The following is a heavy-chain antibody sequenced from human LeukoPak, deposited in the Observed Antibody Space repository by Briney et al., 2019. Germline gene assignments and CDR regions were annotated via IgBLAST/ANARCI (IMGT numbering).Heavy chain of an antibody. J-gene: IGHJ6*03. CDR3: PRVMGGYYYYMDV. D-gene: IGHD2-8*01. V-gene: IGHV1-18*01. CDR2: NSAYNGNT. CDR1: GYTFTSYG. Sequence: GASVKVSCKASGYTFTSYGISWVRQAPGQGLEWMGGNSAYNGNTNYAQKLQGRVTMTTDTSTSTAYMELRSLRSDHTAVYYCPRVMGGYYYYMDVCGKGTTVTVSS.